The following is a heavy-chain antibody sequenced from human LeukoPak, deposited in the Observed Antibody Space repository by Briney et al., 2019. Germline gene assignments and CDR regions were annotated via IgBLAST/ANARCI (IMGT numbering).Heavy chain of an antibody. J-gene: IGHJ4*02. CDR2: IYYSGST. CDR1: GGSISSYY. V-gene: IGHV4-59*12. D-gene: IGHD3-10*01. CDR3: AREVKTYYYGSGSYRFDY. Sequence: PSETLSLTCTVSGGSISSYYWSWIRQPPGKGLEWIGYIYYSGSTNYNPSLKSRVTISVDTSKNQFSLKLSSVTAADTAVYYCAREVKTYYYGSGSYRFDYWGQGTLVTVSS.